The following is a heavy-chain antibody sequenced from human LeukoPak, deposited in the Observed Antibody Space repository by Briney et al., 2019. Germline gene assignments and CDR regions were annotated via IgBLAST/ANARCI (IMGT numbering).Heavy chain of an antibody. CDR3: TGEEGGTTVDY. CDR2: ISHSGTT. D-gene: IGHD1-1*01. V-gene: IGHV4-38-2*02. J-gene: IGHJ4*02. CDR1: GYSISSGYF. Sequence: SETLSLTCTVSGYSISSGYFWGWIRQPPGKGLEWIGSISHSGTTYYNPSLKSRITISQDTPKNQFSLKLNSVTAPDTAAYYCTGEEGGTTVDYWGQGTLVTVSS.